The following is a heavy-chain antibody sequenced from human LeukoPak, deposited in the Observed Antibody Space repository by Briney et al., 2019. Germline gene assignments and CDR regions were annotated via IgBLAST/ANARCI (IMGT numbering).Heavy chain of an antibody. CDR1: GFTFSSYG. CDR2: ISYDGSNK. Sequence: GGSLRLSCAASGFTFSSYGMHWVRQAPGKGLEWVAVISYDGSNKYYADSVKGRFTISRDKSKNTLYLQMDSLRAEDTAVYYCAKGSVYYYDTAGGAFDFWGQGTTVTVSS. D-gene: IGHD3-22*01. V-gene: IGHV3-30*18. CDR3: AKGSVYYYDTAGGAFDF. J-gene: IGHJ3*01.